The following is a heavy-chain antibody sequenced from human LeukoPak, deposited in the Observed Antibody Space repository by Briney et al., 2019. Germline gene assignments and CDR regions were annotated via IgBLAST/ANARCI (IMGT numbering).Heavy chain of an antibody. CDR1: GGSFSGYY. CDR3: ARAAIGYCSSTSCYPYYYYYMDV. V-gene: IGHV4-34*01. CDR2: INHSGST. Sequence: SETLSLTCAVYGGSFSGYYWSWIRQPPGKGLEWIGEINHSGSTNYNPSLKSRVTISVDTSKNQSSLKLSSVTAADTAVYYCARAAIGYCSSTSCYPYYYYYMDVWGKGTTVTVSS. D-gene: IGHD2-2*01. J-gene: IGHJ6*03.